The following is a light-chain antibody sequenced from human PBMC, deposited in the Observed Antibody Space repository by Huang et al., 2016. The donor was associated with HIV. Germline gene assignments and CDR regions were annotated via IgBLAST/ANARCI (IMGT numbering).Light chain of an antibody. CDR1: QSVSNSN. CDR3: QQYDSSPLT. J-gene: IGKJ4*01. V-gene: IGKV3-20*01. CDR2: GAS. Sequence: EIVLTQSPGTLSSSPGERATLSCRASQSVSNSNLAWYQQKPGQAPRLLIYGASNRATGIPDRFGGSGSGTDFTLTISRLEAEDFAMYYCQQYDSSPLTFGGGTKVEIK.